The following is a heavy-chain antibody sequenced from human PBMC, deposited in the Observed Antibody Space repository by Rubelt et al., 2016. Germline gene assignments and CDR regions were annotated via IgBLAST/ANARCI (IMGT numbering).Heavy chain of an antibody. CDR1: GYTFTSYG. J-gene: IGHJ4*02. V-gene: IGHV1-18*01. CDR3: ARANSGSGYFGIDY. D-gene: IGHD3-22*01. CDR2: ISAYTGNT. Sequence: QVQLVQSGAEVKKPGASVKVSCKASGYTFTSYGISGVRQAPGQALERMGWISAYTGNTNYAQKLQGRVTMTTDTSTSRVYRELSSLRSEDTAVYYCARANSGSGYFGIDYWGPGTLVTVSS.